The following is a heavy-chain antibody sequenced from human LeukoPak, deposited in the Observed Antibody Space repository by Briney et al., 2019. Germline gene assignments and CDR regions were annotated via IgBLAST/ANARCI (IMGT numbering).Heavy chain of an antibody. D-gene: IGHD3-10*01. CDR2: IIPIFGIA. CDR1: GGTFSSYA. V-gene: IGHV1-69*04. Sequence: SVKVSCKASGGTFSSYAISWVRQAPGQGLEWMGRIIPIFGIANYAQKFQGRVTITADKSTSTAYMELSSLRSEDTAVYYCARLGYHRGIYWGQGTLVTVSS. J-gene: IGHJ4*02. CDR3: ARLGYHRGIY.